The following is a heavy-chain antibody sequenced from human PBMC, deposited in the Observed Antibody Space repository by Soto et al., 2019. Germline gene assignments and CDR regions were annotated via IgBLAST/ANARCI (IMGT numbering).Heavy chain of an antibody. CDR1: GGTFSRYT. Sequence: QVQLVQSGAEVKKPGSSVKVSCKASGGTFSRYTFTWVRQAPGQGLEWMGRIIPIVDIPNYAQKFQGRVTITADKSTITAYMALSRLTSDDAAVYYCASHFTGVLVLGTSPPGGDNFGWDVWGQGTTVSVS. CDR3: ASHFTGVLVLGTSPPGGDNFGWDV. V-gene: IGHV1-69*02. J-gene: IGHJ6*02. CDR2: IIPIVDIP. D-gene: IGHD2-8*02.